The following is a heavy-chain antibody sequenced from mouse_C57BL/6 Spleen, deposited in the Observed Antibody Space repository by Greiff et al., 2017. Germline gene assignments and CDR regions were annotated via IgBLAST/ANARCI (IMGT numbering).Heavy chain of an antibody. CDR1: GFNIKDYY. CDR2: IDPEDGDT. V-gene: IGHV14-1*01. D-gene: IGHD1-1*01. CDR3: TTAYYYGSGHYYAMDY. J-gene: IGHJ4*01. Sequence: EVKLMESGAELVRPGASVKLSCTASGFNIKDYYMHWVKQRPEQGLEWIGRIDPEDGDTEYAPKFQGKATMTADTASNTAYLQLSSLTSEDTAVYYCTTAYYYGSGHYYAMDYWGQGTSVTVSS.